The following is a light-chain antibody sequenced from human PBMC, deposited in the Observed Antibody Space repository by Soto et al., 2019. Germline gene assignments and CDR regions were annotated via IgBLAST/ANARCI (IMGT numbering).Light chain of an antibody. Sequence: DIVMTQSPDSLAVSLGERATINCKSSRSVLYSSNNKNYLAWYQQKPGQPPKLLIYWASTRESGVPARFSGSGSGTDFTLTISSLQAEDVAVYYCQQYLTTPFTFGPGTKVDIK. CDR3: QQYLTTPFT. CDR1: RSVLYSSNNKNY. CDR2: WAS. V-gene: IGKV4-1*01. J-gene: IGKJ3*01.